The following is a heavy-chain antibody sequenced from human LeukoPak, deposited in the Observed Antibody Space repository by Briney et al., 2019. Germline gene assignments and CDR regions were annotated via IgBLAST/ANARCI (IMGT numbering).Heavy chain of an antibody. CDR3: ARTSAAGTPDY. CDR2: IIPILGIA. J-gene: IGHJ4*02. D-gene: IGHD6-13*01. V-gene: IGHV1-69*04. Sequence: GASVKVSCKASGDTFSSYAISWVRQAPGQGLEWMGRIIPILGIAHYAQKFQGRVTITADKYTSTAYMELSSLRSEDTAVYYCARTSAAGTPDYWGQGTLVTVSS. CDR1: GDTFSSYA.